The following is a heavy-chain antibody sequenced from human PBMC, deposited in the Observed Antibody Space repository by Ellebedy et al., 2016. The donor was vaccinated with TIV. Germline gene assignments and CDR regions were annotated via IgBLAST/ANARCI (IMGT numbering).Heavy chain of an antibody. D-gene: IGHD4-23*01. CDR2: IRRYGGSP. V-gene: IGHV3-23*01. J-gene: IGHJ4*02. Sequence: GESLKISCAVSGFTFNDYALSWVRQAPGTGLEWVSTIRRYGGSPYIADSVNSRFTISRDNDNDTLYLQMNSLTAEDTAINYCAKDNSSNPFTQTRGYYGGVFDSWGPGTLVTVSS. CDR1: GFTFNDYA. CDR3: AKDNSSNPFTQTRGYYGGVFDS.